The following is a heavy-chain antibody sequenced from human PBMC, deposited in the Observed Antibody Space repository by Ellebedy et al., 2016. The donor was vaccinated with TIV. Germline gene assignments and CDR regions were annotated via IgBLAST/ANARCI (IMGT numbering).Heavy chain of an antibody. V-gene: IGHV1-2*02. D-gene: IGHD1-26*01. CDR2: INPNSGGT. CDR3: VVGDGMDV. CDR1: RYTFTGYY. Sequence: ASVKVSCKASRYTFTGYYMHWVRQAPGQGLEWMGWINPNSGGTNYAQKFQGRVTMTRDTSISTAYMELSSLRSEDTAVYYCVVGDGMDVWGQGTTVTVSS. J-gene: IGHJ6*02.